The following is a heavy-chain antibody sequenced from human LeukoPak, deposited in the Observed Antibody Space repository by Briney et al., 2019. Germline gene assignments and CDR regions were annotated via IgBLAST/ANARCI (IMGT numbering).Heavy chain of an antibody. CDR2: ITPSGST. J-gene: IGHJ6*02. CDR1: GFTFSSYA. CDR3: ARGIAVPGATYPAFYGMDV. D-gene: IGHD6-19*01. V-gene: IGHV4-34*01. Sequence: GSLRLSCAASGFTFSSYAMSWVRQAPGKGLEWIGEITPSGSTNYNPSLKSRVTISEDTSKKQFSLRLTSLTAADTAVYYCARGIAVPGATYPAFYGMDVWGQGTTVTVSS.